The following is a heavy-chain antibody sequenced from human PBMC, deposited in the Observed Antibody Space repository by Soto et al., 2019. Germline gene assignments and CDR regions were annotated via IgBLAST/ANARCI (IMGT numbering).Heavy chain of an antibody. Sequence: KASETLSLTCAVYFGSFSCYYWSWIRQPPGKGLEWIGEINHSGSTNYNPSLKSRVTISVDTSKNQFSLKLSSVAAADTAVYYCARVTNVWGQGTTVTVSS. J-gene: IGHJ6*02. CDR3: ARVTNV. V-gene: IGHV4-34*01. D-gene: IGHD4-17*01. CDR2: INHSGST. CDR1: FGSFSCYY.